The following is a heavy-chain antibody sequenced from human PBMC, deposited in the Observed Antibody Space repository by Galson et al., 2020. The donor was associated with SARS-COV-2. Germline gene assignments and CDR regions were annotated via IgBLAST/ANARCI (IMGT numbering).Heavy chain of an antibody. CDR2: IYYSGST. V-gene: IGHV4-59*01. Sequence: TLSLTCTVSGGSISSYYWSWIRQPPGKGLEWIGYIYYSGSTNYNPSLKSRVTISVDTSKNQFSLKLSSVTAADTAVYYCARVPYDILTGYYLNWFDPWGQGTLVTVSS. CDR1: GGSISSYY. D-gene: IGHD3-9*01. CDR3: ARVPYDILTGYYLNWFDP. J-gene: IGHJ5*02.